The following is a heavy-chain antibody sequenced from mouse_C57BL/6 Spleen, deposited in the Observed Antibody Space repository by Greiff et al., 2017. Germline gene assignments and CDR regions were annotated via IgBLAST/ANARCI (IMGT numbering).Heavy chain of an antibody. V-gene: IGHV1-5*01. J-gene: IGHJ2*01. Sequence: LVESGTVLARPGASVKMSCKTSGYTFTSYWLHWVKQRPGQGLEWIGALYPGNSDTSYTQKFKGKARLAAVTSASTAYMELSSLTNEDSAVYYCTRSTAQDTMDYWGQGTTRTVSS. CDR3: TRSTAQDTMDY. D-gene: IGHD3-2*02. CDR2: LYPGNSDT. CDR1: GYTFTSYW.